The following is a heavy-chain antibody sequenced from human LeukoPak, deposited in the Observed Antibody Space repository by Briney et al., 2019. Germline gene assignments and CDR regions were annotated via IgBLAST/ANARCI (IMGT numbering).Heavy chain of an antibody. Sequence: GSSVKVSCKASGGTFSSYAISWVRQAPGQGLEWMGGIIPMFGTTDYVQKFQGRVTITADESTSTAYMELSSLRSEDTAVYYCARGRYGSGSYYNNWFDPWGQGTLVTVSS. V-gene: IGHV1-69*01. CDR2: IIPMFGTT. CDR3: ARGRYGSGSYYNNWFDP. D-gene: IGHD3-10*01. CDR1: GGTFSSYA. J-gene: IGHJ5*02.